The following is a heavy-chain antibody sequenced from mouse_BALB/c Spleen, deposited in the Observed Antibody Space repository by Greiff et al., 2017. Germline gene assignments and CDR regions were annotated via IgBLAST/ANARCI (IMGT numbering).Heavy chain of an antibody. Sequence: VQLKESGPELVKPGASVKMSCKASGYTFTSYVMHWVKQKPGQGLEWIGYINPYNDGTKYNEKFKGKATLTSDKSSSTAYMELSSLTSEDSAVYYCARRNYYGSTPLDYWGQGTTLTVSS. CDR3: ARRNYYGSTPLDY. D-gene: IGHD1-1*01. J-gene: IGHJ2*01. CDR2: INPYNDGT. V-gene: IGHV1-14*01. CDR1: GYTFTSYV.